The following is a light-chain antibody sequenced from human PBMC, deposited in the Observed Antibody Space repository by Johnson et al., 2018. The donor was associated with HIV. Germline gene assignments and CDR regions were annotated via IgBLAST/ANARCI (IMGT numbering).Light chain of an antibody. CDR1: SSNIENDY. J-gene: IGLJ1*01. V-gene: IGLV1-51*01. Sequence: QSVLTQPPSVSAAPGEKVNISCSGSSSNIENDYVSWYQQLPGTAPKLLIYDNNKRPSGIPDRFSGSKSGTSATLGITGLQTGDEGDYFCGALDSTLNAYVFGTGTKVTVL. CDR2: DNN. CDR3: GALDSTLNAYV.